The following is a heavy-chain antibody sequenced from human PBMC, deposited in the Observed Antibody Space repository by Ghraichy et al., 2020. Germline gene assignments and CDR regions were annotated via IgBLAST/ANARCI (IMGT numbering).Heavy chain of an antibody. J-gene: IGHJ4*02. CDR3: ARVQIEYSSSAPRVGASDY. V-gene: IGHV3-33*01. CDR1: GFTFSSYG. CDR2: IWYDGSNK. D-gene: IGHD6-6*01. Sequence: GGSLRLSCAASGFTFSSYGMHWVRQAPGKGLEWVAVIWYDGSNKYYADSVKGRFTISRDNSKNTLYLQMNSLRAEDTAVYYCARVQIEYSSSAPRVGASDYWGQGTLVTVSS.